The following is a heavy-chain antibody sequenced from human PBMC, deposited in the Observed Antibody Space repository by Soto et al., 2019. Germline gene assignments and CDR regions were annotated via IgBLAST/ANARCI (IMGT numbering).Heavy chain of an antibody. CDR3: AREDDGGDSLDV. CDR2: IHHSGSI. V-gene: IGHV4-30-4*08. Sequence: QVQLQQSGPGLVKPSQTLSLTCTVSGDSISSDYYNWTWIRQSPGKGLEWMGYIHHSGSILYNPSLKSRVTISVDTSKNQFSLHLTSVTAADTAVYFCAREDDGGDSLDVWGQGTTVTVSS. D-gene: IGHD2-21*02. CDR1: GDSISSDYYN. J-gene: IGHJ6*02.